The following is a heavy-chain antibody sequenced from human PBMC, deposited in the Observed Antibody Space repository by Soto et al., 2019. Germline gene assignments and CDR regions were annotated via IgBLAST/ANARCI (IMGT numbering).Heavy chain of an antibody. J-gene: IGHJ6*04. V-gene: IGHV5-51*01. D-gene: IGHD1-1*01. CDR1: GYRFTSYW. CDR2: IYPGDSDT. CDR3: ARHLPDAGNDAHYYYGMDF. Sequence: PGESLKISCKGSGYRFTSYWIGWVRQMSGKGLEWMGIIYPGDSDTRYSPSFQGQVTISADKSISTAYLQWSSLKASDTAMYYCARHLPDAGNDAHYYYGMDFWGKGTTVTVSS.